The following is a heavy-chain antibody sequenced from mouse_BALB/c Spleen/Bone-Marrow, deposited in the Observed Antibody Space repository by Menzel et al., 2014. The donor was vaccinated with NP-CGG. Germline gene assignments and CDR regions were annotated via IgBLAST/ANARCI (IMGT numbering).Heavy chain of an antibody. CDR2: IRLKSNNYAT. Sequence: MLAESGGGLVQPGGSMKLSCVASGFTFSNYWMNWFRQSPEKGLEWVAEIRLKSNNYATHYAESVIGRFTISRDDSKSGVYLQMNNLRAEDTGIYNCTGRGRGYALDYWGQGPSVTVSS. J-gene: IGHJ4*01. CDR3: TGRGRGYALDY. CDR1: GFTFSNYW. V-gene: IGHV6-6*02.